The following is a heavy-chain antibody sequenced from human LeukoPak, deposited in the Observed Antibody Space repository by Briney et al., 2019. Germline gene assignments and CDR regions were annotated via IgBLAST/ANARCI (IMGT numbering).Heavy chain of an antibody. CDR1: GGSISSYY. CDR3: ARAGKGELL. CDR2: IYYSGST. V-gene: IGHV4-59*08. Sequence: SETLSLTCTVSGGSISSYYWSWIRQPPGKGLEWIGYIYYSGSTNYNPSLKSRVTISVDTSKNQSSLKLSSVTAADTAVYYCARAGKGELLWGQGTLVTVSS. D-gene: IGHD1-26*01. J-gene: IGHJ4*02.